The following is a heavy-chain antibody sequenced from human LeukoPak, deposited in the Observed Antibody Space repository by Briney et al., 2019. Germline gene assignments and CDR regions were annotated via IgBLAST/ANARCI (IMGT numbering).Heavy chain of an antibody. J-gene: IGHJ4*02. D-gene: IGHD3-10*01. CDR1: GFTFSSYS. Sequence: GGSLRLSCAASGFTFSSYSMNWVRQAPGKGPEWIAYVTSSSRTIYYADSVKGRFTISRDNAKSSLYLQLDSLRAEDTAVYYCARELDGSVDYWGQGTLVTVSS. V-gene: IGHV3-48*01. CDR2: VTSSSRTI. CDR3: ARELDGSVDY.